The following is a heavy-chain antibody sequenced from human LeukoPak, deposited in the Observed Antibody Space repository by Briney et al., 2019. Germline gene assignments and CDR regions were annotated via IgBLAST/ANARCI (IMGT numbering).Heavy chain of an antibody. D-gene: IGHD4-17*01. CDR1: GGSISSSSYY. CDR2: INHSGST. Sequence: SETLSLTCTVSGGSISSSSYYWGWIRQPPGKGLEWIGEINHSGSTNYNPSLKSRVTMSVDTSKNQFSLKLSSVTAADTAVYYCARDRDDYGDYWYMDVWGKGTTVTISS. V-gene: IGHV4-39*07. CDR3: ARDRDDYGDYWYMDV. J-gene: IGHJ6*03.